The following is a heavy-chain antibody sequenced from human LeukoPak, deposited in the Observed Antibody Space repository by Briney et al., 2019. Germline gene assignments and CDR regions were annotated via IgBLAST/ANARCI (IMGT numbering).Heavy chain of an antibody. J-gene: IGHJ4*02. Sequence: NPGGSLRLSCAASGFTFSNAWMSWVRQAPGKGLEWVGRIKSKTDGGTTDYAAPVKGRFTISRDDSKNTLYLQMNSLKTEDTAVYYCTTMSQNPVAAATLGESKDYWGQGTLVTVSS. CDR1: GFTFSNAW. CDR3: TTMSQNPVAAATLGESKDY. V-gene: IGHV3-15*01. CDR2: IKSKTDGGTT. D-gene: IGHD2-15*01.